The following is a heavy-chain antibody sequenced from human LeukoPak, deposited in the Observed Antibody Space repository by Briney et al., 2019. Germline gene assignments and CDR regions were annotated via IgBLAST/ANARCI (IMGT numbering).Heavy chain of an antibody. CDR3: AKGRIGYSYGYSDY. J-gene: IGHJ4*02. CDR1: GFTFSSYA. V-gene: IGHV3-23*01. D-gene: IGHD5-18*01. CDR2: ISGSGGST. Sequence: GGPLRLSCAASGFTFSSYAMSWVRQAPGKGLEWVSTISGSGGSTYYADSVKGRFTISRDNSKNTLYLQMNSLRAEDTAVYYCAKGRIGYSYGYSDYWGQGTLVTVSS.